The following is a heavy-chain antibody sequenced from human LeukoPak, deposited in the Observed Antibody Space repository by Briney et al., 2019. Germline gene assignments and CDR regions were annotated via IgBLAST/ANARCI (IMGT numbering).Heavy chain of an antibody. CDR3: AIGRKPGIAVAGTRVGYFDY. D-gene: IGHD6-19*01. J-gene: IGHJ4*02. V-gene: IGHV3-53*01. Sequence: VKGRFTISRDNSKNTLYLQMNSLRAEDTAVHYCAIGRKPGIAVAGTRVGYFDYWGQGTLVTVSS.